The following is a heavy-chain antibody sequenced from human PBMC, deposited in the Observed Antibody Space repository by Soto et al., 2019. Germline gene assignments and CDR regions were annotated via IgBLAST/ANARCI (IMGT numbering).Heavy chain of an antibody. J-gene: IGHJ4*02. CDR1: GYTFTSYG. Sequence: ASVKVSCKASGYTFTSYGISWVRQAPGQGLEWMGWISAYNGNTNYAQKLQGRVTMTTDTSTSTAYMELRSLRSDDTAVYYCARVTKVVVVVAATGTPFDYWGQGTLVT. D-gene: IGHD2-15*01. V-gene: IGHV1-18*01. CDR2: ISAYNGNT. CDR3: ARVTKVVVVVAATGTPFDY.